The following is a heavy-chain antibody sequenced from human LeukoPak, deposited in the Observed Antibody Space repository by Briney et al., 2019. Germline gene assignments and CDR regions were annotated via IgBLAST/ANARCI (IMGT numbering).Heavy chain of an antibody. CDR3: ARDLQARATISSHCFDP. Sequence: ASVKVSCKASGYTFSIYGITWVRQAPGQGLEWMGWISAYNGNRNYAQKVQGRVTMTADTPTSTATMELRSLRTDDTAVYYCARDLQARATISSHCFDPWGQGTLVTVSS. CDR2: ISAYNGNR. CDR1: GYTFSIYG. D-gene: IGHD2-2*01. J-gene: IGHJ5*02. V-gene: IGHV1-18*01.